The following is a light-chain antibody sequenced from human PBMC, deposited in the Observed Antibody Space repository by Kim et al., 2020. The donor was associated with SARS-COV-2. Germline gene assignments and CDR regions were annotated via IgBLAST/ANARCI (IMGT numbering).Light chain of an antibody. CDR1: GGSIASNY. CDR2: EDN. CDR3: QSYDSRNHVV. Sequence: NFMLTQPHSVSESPGKTVTISCTGSGGSIASNYVQWYQQRPGSVPTTVIYEDNQRPSGVPDRFSGSIDSSSNSASLTISGLKTEDEADYYCQSYDSRNHVVFGGGTQRTVL. J-gene: IGLJ2*01. V-gene: IGLV6-57*02.